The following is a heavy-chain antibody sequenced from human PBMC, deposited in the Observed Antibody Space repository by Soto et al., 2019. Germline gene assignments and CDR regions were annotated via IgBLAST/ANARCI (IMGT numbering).Heavy chain of an antibody. J-gene: IGHJ4*02. V-gene: IGHV3-33*01. Sequence: PGGSLRLSCAASGFTFSSYGMHWVRQAPGKGLEWVAVIWYDGSNKYYADSVKGRFTISRDNSKNTLYLQMNSLRAEDTAVYYCARDPLIPGIAAADSYYFDYWGQGTLVTVSS. CDR1: GFTFSSYG. CDR3: ARDPLIPGIAAADSYYFDY. D-gene: IGHD6-13*01. CDR2: IWYDGSNK.